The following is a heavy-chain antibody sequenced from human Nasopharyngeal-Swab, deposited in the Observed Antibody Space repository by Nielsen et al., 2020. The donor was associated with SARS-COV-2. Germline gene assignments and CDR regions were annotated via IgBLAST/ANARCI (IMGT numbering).Heavy chain of an antibody. Sequence: SETLSLTCTVSGGSISSSSYYWGGIRQPPGKGLEWIGSIYHSGNTYYNPSLKSRGTISVDTSKNQFSLKLSSVTAADTAVYYCASAWGGASGLSVFDYWGQGTLVTVSS. D-gene: IGHD3-16*01. CDR2: IYHSGNT. CDR3: ASAWGGASGLSVFDY. V-gene: IGHV4-39*01. CDR1: GGSISSSSYY. J-gene: IGHJ4*02.